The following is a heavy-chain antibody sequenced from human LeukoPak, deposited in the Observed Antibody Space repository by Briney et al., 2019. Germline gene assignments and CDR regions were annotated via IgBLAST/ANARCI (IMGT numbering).Heavy chain of an antibody. CDR3: ARNRGYSYGRDAFDI. Sequence: ASVKVSCKASGGTFSSYAISWVRQAPGQGLEWMGWISAYNGNTNYAQKLQGRVTMTTDTSTSTAYMELRSLRSDDTAVYYCARNRGYSYGRDAFDIWGQGTMVTVSS. J-gene: IGHJ3*02. V-gene: IGHV1-18*01. D-gene: IGHD5-18*01. CDR1: GGTFSSYA. CDR2: ISAYNGNT.